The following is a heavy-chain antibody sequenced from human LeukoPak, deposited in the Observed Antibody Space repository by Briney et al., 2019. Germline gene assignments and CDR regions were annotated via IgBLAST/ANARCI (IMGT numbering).Heavy chain of an antibody. D-gene: IGHD2-2*01. V-gene: IGHV1-2*02. CDR2: INPNSGGT. J-gene: IGHJ6*03. Sequence: GASVKVSCKASGYTFTGYYMHWVRQAPGQGLEWMGWINPNSGGTNYAQKFQGRVTMTRDTSISTAYMELSRLRSDDTAVYYCAIHSSTNYYYYYMDVWGKGTTVTVSS. CDR1: GYTFTGYY. CDR3: AIHSSTNYYYYYMDV.